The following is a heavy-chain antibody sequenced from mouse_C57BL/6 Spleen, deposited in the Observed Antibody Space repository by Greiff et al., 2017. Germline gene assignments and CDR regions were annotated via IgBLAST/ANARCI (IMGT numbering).Heavy chain of an antibody. CDR3: ARQDSSPA. J-gene: IGHJ3*01. D-gene: IGHD1-1*01. CDR2: ISSGGSYT. CDR1: GFTFSSYG. Sequence: DVKLVESGGDLVKPGGSLKLSCAASGFTFSSYGMSWVRQTPDKRLEWVATISSGGSYTYYPDSVKGRFTISRDNAKNTLYLQMSSLKSEDTAMYYCARQDSSPAWGQGTLVTVSA. V-gene: IGHV5-6*02.